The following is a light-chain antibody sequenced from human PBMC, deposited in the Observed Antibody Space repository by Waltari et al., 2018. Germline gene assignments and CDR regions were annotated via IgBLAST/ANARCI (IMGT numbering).Light chain of an antibody. CDR3: CSYAGQFTWV. Sequence: QSALTQPPSVSGSPGQSVTISCTGTSSDIRDAKYVSWFQHYPGKAPKVIMFAVSERPSGVPDRFSGSKSGNTASLTISGLQSEDESHYFCCSYAGQFTWVFGGGTKLTVL. J-gene: IGLJ2*01. CDR2: AVS. V-gene: IGLV2-11*01. CDR1: SSDIRDAKY.